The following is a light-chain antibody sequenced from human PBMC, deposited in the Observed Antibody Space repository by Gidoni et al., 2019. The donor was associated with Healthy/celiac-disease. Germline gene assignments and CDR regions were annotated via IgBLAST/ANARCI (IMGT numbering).Light chain of an antibody. V-gene: IGKV1-9*01. CDR1: QGISSY. J-gene: IGKJ4*01. Sequence: LQLTQSPSFLSASVGARVTITCRASQGISSYLAWYQQKPGKAPKLLIYAASTLQRGVPSRFSGSGSGTEFTLTISSQQPEDFETYYCQQLNSYPLTFGGGTKVEIK. CDR2: AAS. CDR3: QQLNSYPLT.